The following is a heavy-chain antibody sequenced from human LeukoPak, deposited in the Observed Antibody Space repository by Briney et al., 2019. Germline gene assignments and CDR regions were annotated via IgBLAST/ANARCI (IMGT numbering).Heavy chain of an antibody. CDR3: AKDSKYSSSWYYMDV. Sequence: GGSLRLSCAASGFTFTNYAMTWVRQAPGKGLEWVSSISASGVMTYYADSVKGRFTVSRDNSKNSLYLQMSSLTAADTAVYYCAKDSKYSSSWYYMDVWGKGTTVTVSS. V-gene: IGHV3-23*01. J-gene: IGHJ6*03. CDR1: GFTFTNYA. D-gene: IGHD6-13*01. CDR2: ISASGVMT.